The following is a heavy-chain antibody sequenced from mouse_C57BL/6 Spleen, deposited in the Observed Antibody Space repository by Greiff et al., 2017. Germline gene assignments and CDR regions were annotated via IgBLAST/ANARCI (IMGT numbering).Heavy chain of an antibody. CDR2: IYPGSGST. Sequence: QVQLQQPGAELVKPGASVKMSCKASGYTFTSYWITWVKQRPGQGLEWIGDIYPGSGSTNYNQKFKSKATLTVDTSSSTAYMQLSSLTSEDAAVYYCARGYGAWFAYWGQGTLVTVSA. CDR3: ARGYGAWFAY. V-gene: IGHV1-55*01. D-gene: IGHD2-10*02. J-gene: IGHJ3*01. CDR1: GYTFTSYW.